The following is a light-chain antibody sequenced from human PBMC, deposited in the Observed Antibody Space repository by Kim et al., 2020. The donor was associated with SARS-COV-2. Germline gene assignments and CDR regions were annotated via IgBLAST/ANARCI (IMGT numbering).Light chain of an antibody. J-gene: IGKJ2*01. CDR3: QQSYNTPHT. Sequence: DIQMTQSPSSLSASVGDRVTITYRASQSISNYLNWYQQKPGKAPKLLIYAASSLQSEVPSRFSGSGSGTDFTLTISSLQPEDFATYYCQQSYNTPHTFGQGTKLEI. V-gene: IGKV1-39*01. CDR1: QSISNY. CDR2: AAS.